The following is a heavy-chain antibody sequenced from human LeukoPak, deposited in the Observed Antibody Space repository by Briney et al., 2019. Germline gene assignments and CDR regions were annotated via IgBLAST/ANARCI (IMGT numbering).Heavy chain of an antibody. V-gene: IGHV3-23*01. CDR2: ISGSGGST. Sequence: AGGSLRLSCAASGFTFSSYAMSWVRQAPGKGLGWVSAISGSGGSTYYADSVKGRFTISRDNSKNTLYLQMNSLRAEDTAVYYCAKDLDQQWLVLGYFDYWGQGTLVTVSS. J-gene: IGHJ4*02. CDR3: AKDLDQQWLVLGYFDY. D-gene: IGHD6-19*01. CDR1: GFTFSSYA.